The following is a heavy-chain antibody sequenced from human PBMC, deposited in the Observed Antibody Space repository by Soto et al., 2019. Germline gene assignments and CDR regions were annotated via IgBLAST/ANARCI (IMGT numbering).Heavy chain of an antibody. CDR1: GFTFSSYG. V-gene: IGHV3-33*01. CDR3: VRGFAMVRGVISGPPSDY. CDR2: IWYDGSNK. Sequence: GGSLRLSCAASGFTFSSYGMHWVRQAPGKGLEWVAVIWYDGSNKYYADSVKGRFTISRDNSKNTLYLQMNSLRAEDTAVYYCVRGFAMVRGVISGPPSDYWGQGTLVTVSS. D-gene: IGHD3-10*01. J-gene: IGHJ4*02.